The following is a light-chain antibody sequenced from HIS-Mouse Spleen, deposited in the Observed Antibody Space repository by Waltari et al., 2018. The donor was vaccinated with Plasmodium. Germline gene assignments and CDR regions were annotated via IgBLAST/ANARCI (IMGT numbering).Light chain of an antibody. J-gene: IGKJ3*01. CDR1: QGGSSN. V-gene: IGKV3-15*01. Sequence: EIVMTQSPATLSVSPGERATLSCRASQGGSSNLACYQQKPGQAPRLLIYGASTRATGIPARFSGSGSGTEFTLTISSLQSEDFAVYYCQQYNNWSFTFGPGTKVDIK. CDR3: QQYNNWSFT. CDR2: GAS.